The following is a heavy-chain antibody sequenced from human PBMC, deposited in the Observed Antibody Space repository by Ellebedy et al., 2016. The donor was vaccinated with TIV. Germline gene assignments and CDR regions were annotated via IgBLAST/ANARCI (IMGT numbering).Heavy chain of an antibody. CDR2: IYYSGST. V-gene: IGHV4-59*01. CDR1: GGSISGYY. Sequence: SETLSLTCTVSGGSISGYYWSWIRQPPGMGLEWIAYIYYSGSTNYNPSLKSRVTISVDTSKNQFSLKLSSVTAADTAVYYCARDRGESAYGSGWYGDYYYYGMDVWGQGTTVTVSS. CDR3: ARDRGESAYGSGWYGDYYYYGMDV. J-gene: IGHJ6*02. D-gene: IGHD6-19*01.